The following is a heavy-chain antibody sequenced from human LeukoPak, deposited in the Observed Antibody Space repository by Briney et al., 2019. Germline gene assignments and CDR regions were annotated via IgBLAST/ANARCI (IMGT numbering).Heavy chain of an antibody. CDR2: ITSSGRGT. J-gene: IGHJ3*02. V-gene: IGHV3-11*04. CDR1: GFTFSDYN. D-gene: IGHD2-21*02. CDR3: ARVLRSEVTGTDGFDI. Sequence: GGSLRLSCAASGFTFSDYNMTWIRQAPGKGLEWEWFIYITSSGRGTLYAESVKGRFTISRDNAKNSLYLQMNSLRPEDTTVYYCARVLRSEVTGTDGFDIWGQGTRVTVSS.